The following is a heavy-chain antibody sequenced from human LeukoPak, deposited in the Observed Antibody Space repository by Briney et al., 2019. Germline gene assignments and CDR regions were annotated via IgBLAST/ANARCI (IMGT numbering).Heavy chain of an antibody. CDR1: GGSTSSYY. D-gene: IGHD2-2*01. CDR2: IYYSGST. CDR3: AIWRGLGYCSSTSCFRFDP. J-gene: IGHJ5*02. Sequence: SATLSLTCTVSGGSTSSYYWSWIRQPPGKGLEWIGYIYYSGSTNYNPSLKSRVTISVDTSKNQFSLKLSSVTAADTAVYYCAIWRGLGYCSSTSCFRFDPWGQGTLVTVSS. V-gene: IGHV4-59*01.